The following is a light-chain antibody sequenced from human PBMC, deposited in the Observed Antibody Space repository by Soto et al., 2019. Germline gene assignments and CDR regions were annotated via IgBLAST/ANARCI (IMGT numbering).Light chain of an antibody. CDR1: SSNIGGNS. V-gene: IGLV1-51*01. CDR3: GSWDSSLSAYV. CDR2: DDN. J-gene: IGLJ1*01. Sequence: QSVMTQPPSVSAAPGQKVTISCSGSSSNIGGNSVSWYQQLPGTAPKLLIYDDNKRPSGIPDLFSGSKSGTSATLGITGFQTGDEADYYCGSWDSSLSAYVFGTGTKLTGL.